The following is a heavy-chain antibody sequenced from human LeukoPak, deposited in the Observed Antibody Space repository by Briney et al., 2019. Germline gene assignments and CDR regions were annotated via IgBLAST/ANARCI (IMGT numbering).Heavy chain of an antibody. CDR3: AREFQH. Sequence: PSETLSLTCTVSGGSISSGGYYWSWIRQPAGKGLEWIGRIYTSGSTNYNPSLNSRVTISVDTSKNQFSLKLSSVTAADTAVYYCAREFQHWGQGTLVTVSS. CDR1: GGSISSGGYY. V-gene: IGHV4-61*02. J-gene: IGHJ1*01. CDR2: IYTSGST.